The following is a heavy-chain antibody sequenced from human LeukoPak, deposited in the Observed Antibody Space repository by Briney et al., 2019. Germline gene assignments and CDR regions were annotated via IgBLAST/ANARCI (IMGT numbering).Heavy chain of an antibody. Sequence: PSQTLSLTCTVSGGSISSGSYYWSWIRQPAGKGLEWIGRIYTSGSTNYNPSLPSRVTISVDTSKNQFSLKLSSVTAADTAVYYCARGNRGSYFHYWGQGTLVTVSS. CDR1: GGSISSGSYY. D-gene: IGHD1-26*01. CDR3: ARGNRGSYFHY. V-gene: IGHV4-61*02. J-gene: IGHJ4*02. CDR2: IYTSGST.